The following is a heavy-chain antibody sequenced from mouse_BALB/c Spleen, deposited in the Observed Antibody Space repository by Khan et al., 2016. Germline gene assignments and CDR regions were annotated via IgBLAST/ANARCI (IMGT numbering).Heavy chain of an antibody. CDR2: ISYSGST. J-gene: IGHJ2*01. V-gene: IGHV3-2*02. D-gene: IGHD1-1*01. CDR1: GYSITSDYA. Sequence: FQLQESGPGLVKPSQSLSLTCTVTGYSITSDYAWNWIRQFPGNKLEWMGYISYSGSTSYNPSLKSRISITRDTSKNQFFLQLNSVTTEDTATYYCARDYYGSSYFDYWGQGTTLTVSS. CDR3: ARDYYGSSYFDY.